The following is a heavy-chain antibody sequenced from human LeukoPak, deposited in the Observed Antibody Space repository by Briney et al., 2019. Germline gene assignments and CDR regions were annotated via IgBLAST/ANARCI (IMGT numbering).Heavy chain of an antibody. J-gene: IGHJ4*02. CDR1: GYTFTGYY. CDR3: ASGGVNCSGGSCYTFDY. D-gene: IGHD2-15*01. V-gene: IGHV1-2*02. CDR2: INPNSGGT. Sequence: ASVKVSCKASGYTFTGYYMHWVRQAPGQGLEWMGWINPNSGGTNYAQKFQGRVTMTRDTSISTAYMELSRLRSDDTAVYYCASGGVNCSGGSCYTFDYWGQGTLVTVSS.